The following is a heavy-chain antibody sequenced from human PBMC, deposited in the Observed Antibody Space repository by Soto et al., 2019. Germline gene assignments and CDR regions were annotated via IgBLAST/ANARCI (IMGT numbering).Heavy chain of an antibody. CDR2: IYYSGST. CDR1: GGSISSGGYY. Sequence: QVQLQESGPGLVKPSQTLSLTCTVSGGSISSGGYYWSWIRQHPGKGLEWIGYIYYSGSTYYNPSLKSRVTISVDTSKNQFSLKLSSVTAADTAVYYCARDRPAFTMAEGMDVWGQGTTVTVSS. CDR3: ARDRPAFTMAEGMDV. J-gene: IGHJ6*02. V-gene: IGHV4-31*03. D-gene: IGHD3-10*01.